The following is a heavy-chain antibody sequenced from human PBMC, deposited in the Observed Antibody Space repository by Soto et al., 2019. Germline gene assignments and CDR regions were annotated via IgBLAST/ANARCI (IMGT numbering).Heavy chain of an antibody. CDR3: ARDSGHYYRSDAFDK. V-gene: IGHV1-46*01. CDR2: IDPSGGST. D-gene: IGHD1-26*01. CDR1: GYTFTASY. Sequence: QVQLVQSGAEVKKPGASVKVSCKASGYTFTASYMHWVRQAPGQGLEWMGIIDPSGGSTSYSQKFQGRVTMTRDTYTSTVYMELNSLRSEDTAVFYCARDSGHYYRSDAFDKWGQGTMVTVSS. J-gene: IGHJ3*02.